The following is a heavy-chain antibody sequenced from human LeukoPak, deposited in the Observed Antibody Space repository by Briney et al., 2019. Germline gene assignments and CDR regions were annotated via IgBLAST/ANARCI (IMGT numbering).Heavy chain of an antibody. Sequence: SETLSLTCTVSGGSISSSSYYWGWIRQPPGKGLEWIGSIYYSGSTYYNPSLKSRVTISVDTSKNQFSLELSSVTAADTAVYYCARGSQVVATSNWLDPWGQGTLVTVSS. V-gene: IGHV4-39*07. J-gene: IGHJ5*02. CDR1: GGSISSSSYY. CDR2: IYYSGST. CDR3: ARGSQVVATSNWLDP. D-gene: IGHD5-12*01.